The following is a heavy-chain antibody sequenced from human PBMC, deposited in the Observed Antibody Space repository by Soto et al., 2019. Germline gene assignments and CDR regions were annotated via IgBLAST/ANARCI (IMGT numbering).Heavy chain of an antibody. Sequence: PSETLSLTCAVYGGSFSGYYWSWIRQPPGKGLEWIGEINHSGSTNYNPSLKSRVTISVDTSKNQFSLKLSSVTAADTAVYYCARTPLERLYGMDVWGQGTTVTVSS. CDR1: GGSFSGYY. CDR3: ARTPLERLYGMDV. V-gene: IGHV4-34*01. J-gene: IGHJ6*02. CDR2: INHSGST.